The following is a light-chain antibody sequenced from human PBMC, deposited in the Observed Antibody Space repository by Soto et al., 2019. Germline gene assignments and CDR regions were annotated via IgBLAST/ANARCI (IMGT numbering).Light chain of an antibody. CDR2: KAS. J-gene: IGKJ4*01. V-gene: IGKV1-5*03. Sequence: DIQMTQSPSTLSASVGDRVTITCRASQSISSWLAWYQQKPGKAAKLLIYKASSLESEVPSRFSGSGSGTEFTLTLSSLQPDDFATYYCHQYNSYPLTFGGGTKVEIK. CDR1: QSISSW. CDR3: HQYNSYPLT.